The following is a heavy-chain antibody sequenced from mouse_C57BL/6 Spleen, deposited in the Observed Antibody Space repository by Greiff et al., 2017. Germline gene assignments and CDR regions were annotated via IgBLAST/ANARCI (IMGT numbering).Heavy chain of an antibody. CDR3: TTRGHYYAMDY. J-gene: IGHJ4*01. CDR1: GYNIKDDY. Sequence: VHVKQSGAELVRPGASVKLSCTASGYNIKDDYMHWVKQRPEQGLEWIGWIDPENGDTEYASKFQGKATITADTSSNTAYLQLSSLTSEDTAVYYCTTRGHYYAMDYWGQGTSVTVSS. V-gene: IGHV14-4*01. CDR2: IDPENGDT.